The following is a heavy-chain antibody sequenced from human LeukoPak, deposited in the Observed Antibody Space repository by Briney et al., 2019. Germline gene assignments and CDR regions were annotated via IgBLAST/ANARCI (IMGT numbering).Heavy chain of an antibody. D-gene: IGHD4-23*01. V-gene: IGHV4-59*01. CDR2: IYYSGIT. J-gene: IGHJ6*02. CDR1: GGSISSYF. Sequence: SETLSLTCTVSGGSISSYFWSWIRQPPGKGLEWVGFIYYSGITNYKPSLKSRVTISVDTPKNQFSLKLNSVTAADTAVYYCARYPGTPGGNNYYGMDVWGQGTTVTVSS. CDR3: ARYPGTPGGNNYYGMDV.